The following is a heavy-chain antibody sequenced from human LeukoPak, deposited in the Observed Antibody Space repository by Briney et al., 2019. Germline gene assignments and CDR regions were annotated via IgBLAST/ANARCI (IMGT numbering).Heavy chain of an antibody. Sequence: GGSLRLSCAPPGFTVSSNYMSWVRQAPGKGLAWVSVIYSGGSTYYADSVKGRFTISRDNSKNTLYLQMNSLRAEDTAVYYCARDLVFGVSRFDPWGQGTLVTVSS. D-gene: IGHD3-3*01. CDR2: IYSGGST. CDR1: GFTVSSNY. CDR3: ARDLVFGVSRFDP. V-gene: IGHV3-66*02. J-gene: IGHJ5*02.